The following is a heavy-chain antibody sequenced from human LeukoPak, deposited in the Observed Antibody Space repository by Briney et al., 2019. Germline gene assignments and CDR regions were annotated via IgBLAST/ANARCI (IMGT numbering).Heavy chain of an antibody. CDR2: ISGSGGTT. J-gene: IGHJ3*02. CDR3: AKDIWGDYYNAFDI. Sequence: GGSLRLSCAASGFTFSSYAMSWVRQAPGKGLKWVSGISGSGGTTYYADSVKGRFTISRDNSKNTLYLQMNSLRAEDTAVYYCAKDIWGDYYNAFDIWGQGTMVTVSS. D-gene: IGHD3-3*01. CDR1: GFTFSSYA. V-gene: IGHV3-23*01.